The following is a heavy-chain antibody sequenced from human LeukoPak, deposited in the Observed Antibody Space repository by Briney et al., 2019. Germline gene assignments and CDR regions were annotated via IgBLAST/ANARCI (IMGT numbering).Heavy chain of an antibody. CDR3: AAATGAPRLFDY. V-gene: IGHV3-23*01. Sequence: PGGSLRLSCAASGFTFSSYAMSWVRQAPGKGLEWVSAISSSGGSTYYADSVKGRFTISRDNSKNTLYLQMNSLRAEDTAVYYCAAATGAPRLFDYWGQGTLVTVSS. D-gene: IGHD2-15*01. J-gene: IGHJ4*02. CDR2: ISSSGGST. CDR1: GFTFSSYA.